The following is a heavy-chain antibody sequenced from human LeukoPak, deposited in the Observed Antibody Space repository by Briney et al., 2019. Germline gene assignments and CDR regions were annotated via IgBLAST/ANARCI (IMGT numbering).Heavy chain of an antibody. J-gene: IGHJ1*01. D-gene: IGHD2-8*02. Sequence: SQTLSLTCAISGDSVSSNSAAWNWVRQSPSRGLEWLGRTYYRSKWYSHYSVSVKSRITINPDTSRNQFSLQLNSVTPEDTAVYNCARGSGYFQHWGQGTLVTVSS. V-gene: IGHV6-1*01. CDR1: GDSVSSNSAA. CDR3: ARGSGYFQH. CDR2: TYYRSKWYS.